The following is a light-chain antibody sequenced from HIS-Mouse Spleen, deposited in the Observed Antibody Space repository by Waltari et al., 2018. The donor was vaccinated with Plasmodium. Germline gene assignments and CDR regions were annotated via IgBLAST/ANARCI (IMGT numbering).Light chain of an antibody. CDR2: EDS. Sequence: SYELTQPPSVSASPGQTARITCSGDALPKNYAYSYKQTSGHAPVLVIYEDSKRPSGIPEGVSGSSSGTMATLTISGAQVEDEADYYCYSTDSSGKHRVFGGGTKLTVL. J-gene: IGLJ3*02. CDR1: ALPKNY. CDR3: YSTDSSGKHRV. V-gene: IGLV3-10*01.